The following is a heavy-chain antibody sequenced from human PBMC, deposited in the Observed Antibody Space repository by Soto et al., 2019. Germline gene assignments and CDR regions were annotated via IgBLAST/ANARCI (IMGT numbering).Heavy chain of an antibody. CDR2: IWYDGSNK. CDR1: GFTFSSYG. CDR3: ARANMVRGGTFDY. Sequence: QVQLVESGGGVVQPGRSLRLSCAASGFTFSSYGMHWVRQAPGKRLEWVAVIWYDGSNKYYADSVKGRFTISRDNSKNTLYLQMNSLRAEDTAVYYCARANMVRGGTFDYWGQGTLVTVSS. D-gene: IGHD3-10*01. V-gene: IGHV3-33*01. J-gene: IGHJ4*02.